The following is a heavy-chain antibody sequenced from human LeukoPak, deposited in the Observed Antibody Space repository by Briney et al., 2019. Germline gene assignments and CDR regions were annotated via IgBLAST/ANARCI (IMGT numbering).Heavy chain of an antibody. CDR2: ISGSSGST. V-gene: IGHV3-23*01. CDR3: AKDLYSSGLYYFAF. D-gene: IGHD3-22*01. J-gene: IGHJ4*02. CDR1: GFTFSSYA. Sequence: GGSLRLSCAASGFTFSSYAMSWVRQAPGKGLEWVSGISGSSGSTYYADSVKGRFTISRDNSKNTLYLRMNSLRAEDTAIYYCAKDLYSSGLYYFAFWGQGTLVAVSS.